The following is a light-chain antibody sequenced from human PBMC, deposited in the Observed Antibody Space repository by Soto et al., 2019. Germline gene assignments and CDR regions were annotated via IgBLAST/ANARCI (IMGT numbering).Light chain of an antibody. V-gene: IGLV4-69*01. J-gene: IGLJ2*01. CDR3: QTGGTGIVV. CDR1: SGHSSYA. Sequence: QSVLTQSPSASASLGDSVKLTCTLSSGHSSYAIAWHQQQPEKGPRYLMKLNSDGSHSKGDGIPDRFSGSSSGAERYLTISSLQSEDEADYYCQTGGTGIVVFGGGTKLTVL. CDR2: LNSDGSH.